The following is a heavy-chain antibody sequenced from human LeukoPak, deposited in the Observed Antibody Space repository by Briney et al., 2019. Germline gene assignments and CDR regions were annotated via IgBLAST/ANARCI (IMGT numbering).Heavy chain of an antibody. CDR1: GYTFTSYG. CDR2: INAGNGNT. D-gene: IGHD5-18*01. J-gene: IGHJ4*02. CDR3: ARGSYGTDFDY. Sequence: ASVKVSCKASGYTFTSYGISWVRQAPGQGLEWMGWINAGNGNTKYSQEFQGRVTITRDTSASTAYMELSSLRSEDMAVYYCARGSYGTDFDYWGQGTLVTVSS. V-gene: IGHV1-3*03.